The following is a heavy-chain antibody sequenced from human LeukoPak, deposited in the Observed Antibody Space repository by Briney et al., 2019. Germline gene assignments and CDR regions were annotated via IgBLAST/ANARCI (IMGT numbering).Heavy chain of an antibody. CDR2: ISNNGGYT. CDR1: GFTFSSSA. V-gene: IGHV3-23*01. D-gene: IGHD2-15*01. CDR3: AKQLGYCSHGSCYFPY. J-gene: IGHJ4*02. Sequence: GGSLRLSCAASGFTFSSSAMSWVRQAPGKGLEWVSAISNNGGYTYYADSVQGRFTISRDNSKSTLCLQMNSLRAEDTAVYYCAKQLGYCSHGSCYFPYWGQGTLVTVSS.